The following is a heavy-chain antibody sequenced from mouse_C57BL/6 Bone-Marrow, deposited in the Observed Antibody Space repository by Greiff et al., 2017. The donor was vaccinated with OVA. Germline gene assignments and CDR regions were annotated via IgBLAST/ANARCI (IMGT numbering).Heavy chain of an antibody. CDR1: GYTFTSYW. J-gene: IGHJ1*03. V-gene: IGHV1-64*01. CDR3: ASHYGSSLYWYFDV. Sequence: VQLQQPGAELVKPGASVKLSCKASGYTFTSYWMHWVKQRPGQGLEWIGMIHPNSGSTNYNEKFKSKATLTVDKSSSTAYMQLSSLTSEDSAFYYFASHYGSSLYWYFDVWGTGTTVTVSS. D-gene: IGHD1-1*01. CDR2: IHPNSGST.